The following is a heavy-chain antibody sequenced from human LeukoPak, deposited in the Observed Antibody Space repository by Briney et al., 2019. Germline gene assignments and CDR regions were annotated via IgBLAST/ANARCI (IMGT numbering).Heavy chain of an antibody. Sequence: GGSLRLSCAASGFTVSSNYMTWVRQAPGKGLEWVSVIYSGGTPNYADSVKGRFTISRDNSKNTVYLQMNSLRAEDTAVYYCTRDGYYDSSVADAFDIWGQGTMVTVSS. CDR1: GFTVSSNY. CDR2: IYSGGTP. J-gene: IGHJ3*02. V-gene: IGHV3-53*01. D-gene: IGHD3-22*01. CDR3: TRDGYYDSSVADAFDI.